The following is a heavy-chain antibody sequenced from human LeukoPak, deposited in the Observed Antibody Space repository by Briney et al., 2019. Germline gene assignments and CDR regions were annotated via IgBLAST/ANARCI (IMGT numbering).Heavy chain of an antibody. D-gene: IGHD1-26*01. CDR2: ISSSSSYI. J-gene: IGHJ4*02. V-gene: IGHV3-21*01. CDR1: GFTFSSYS. Sequence: GSLRLSCAASGFTFSSYSMNWVRQAPGKGLEWVSSISSSSSYIYYADSVKGRFTISRDNAKNSLYLQMNSLRAEDTAVYYCARGGWESVFDYWGQGTLVTVSS. CDR3: ARGGWESVFDY.